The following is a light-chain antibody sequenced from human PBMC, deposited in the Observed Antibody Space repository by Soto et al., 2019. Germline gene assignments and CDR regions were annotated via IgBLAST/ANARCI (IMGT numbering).Light chain of an antibody. CDR1: SGHSSYI. CDR3: ETWDSNTWV. J-gene: IGLJ3*02. Sequence: QAVLTQSSSASASLRSSVKLTCTLSSGHSSYIIAWHQQQPGKAPRYLMKLEGSGSYNKGSGVPDRFSGSSSGADRYLTISNLQFEDEADYYCETWDSNTWVFGGGTKLTVL. V-gene: IGLV4-60*02. CDR2: LEGSGSY.